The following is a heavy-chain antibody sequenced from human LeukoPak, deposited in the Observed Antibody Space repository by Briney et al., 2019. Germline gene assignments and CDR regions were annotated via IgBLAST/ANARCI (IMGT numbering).Heavy chain of an antibody. CDR3: ARCYGDHSYYYYYMDV. Sequence: GGSLRLSCAASGFTFSSYAMHWVRQAPGKGLEWVAVISYDGSNKYYADSVKGRFTISRDNSKNTLYLQMDSLRAEDTAVYYCARCYGDHSYYYYYMDVWGKGTTVTVSS. D-gene: IGHD4-17*01. V-gene: IGHV3-30*04. CDR2: ISYDGSNK. J-gene: IGHJ6*03. CDR1: GFTFSSYA.